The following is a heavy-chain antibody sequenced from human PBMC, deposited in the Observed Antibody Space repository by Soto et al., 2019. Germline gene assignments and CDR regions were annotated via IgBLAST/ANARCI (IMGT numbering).Heavy chain of an antibody. J-gene: IGHJ4*02. V-gene: IGHV1-69*13. Sequence: SVKVSCKASGGTFSSYAISWVRQAPGQGLEWMGGIIPIFGTANYAQKFQGRVTITADESTSTAYMELSSLRSEDTAVYYCAGSGYSSSPFDYWGQGTLVTVS. CDR2: IIPIFGTA. CDR1: GGTFSSYA. CDR3: AGSGYSSSPFDY. D-gene: IGHD6-13*01.